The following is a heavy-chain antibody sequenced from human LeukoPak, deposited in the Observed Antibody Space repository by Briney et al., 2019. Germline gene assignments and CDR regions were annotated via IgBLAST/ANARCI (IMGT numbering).Heavy chain of an antibody. D-gene: IGHD3-22*01. V-gene: IGHV4-59*08. CDR1: GGSISSYY. CDR2: IYYTGST. CDR3: ARMYDRSGYYYPLDY. Sequence: SETLSLTCTVSGGSISSYYWSWIRQPPGKGLEWIGYIYYTGSTNYNPSLKSRVTISVDTSKNHFSLKLTSVTAADTAVYYCARMYDRSGYYYPLDYWGQGTLVTVSS. J-gene: IGHJ4*02.